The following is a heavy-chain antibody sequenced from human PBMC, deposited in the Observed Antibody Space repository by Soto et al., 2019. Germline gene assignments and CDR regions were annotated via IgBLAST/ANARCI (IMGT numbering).Heavy chain of an antibody. J-gene: IGHJ4*02. CDR1: GFTFTSSA. Sequence: VASVKVSCKASGFTFTSSAVQWVRQARGQRLEWIGWIVVGSGNTNYAQKFQERVTITRDMSTSTAYMELSSLRSEDTAVYYCAADTSGWYDGGGHGDYWGQGTMVTVYS. CDR3: AADTSGWYDGGGHGDY. D-gene: IGHD6-19*01. V-gene: IGHV1-58*01. CDR2: IVVGSGNT.